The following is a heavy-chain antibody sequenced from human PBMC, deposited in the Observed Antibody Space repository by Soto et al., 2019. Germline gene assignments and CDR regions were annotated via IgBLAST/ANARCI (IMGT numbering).Heavy chain of an antibody. V-gene: IGHV1-3*01. CDR2: INAGNGNT. J-gene: IGHJ4*02. CDR1: GYTFTSYA. CDR3: AKGLGNYYGHYDY. D-gene: IGHD1-26*01. Sequence: ASVKVSCKASGYTFTSYAMHWVRQAPGQRLEWMGWINAGNGNTKYSQKFQGRVTITRDTSASTAYMELRAEDTAIYYCAKGLGNYYGHYDYWGQGTLVTVSS.